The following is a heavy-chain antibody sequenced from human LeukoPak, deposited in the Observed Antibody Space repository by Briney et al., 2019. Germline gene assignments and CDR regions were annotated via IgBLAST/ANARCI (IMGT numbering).Heavy chain of an antibody. V-gene: IGHV4-38-2*02. CDR1: GYSIRSGYY. CDR2: IYHSGST. D-gene: IGHD3-3*01. Sequence: PSETLSLTCAVSGYSIRSGYYWGWIRQPPGKGLEWIGSIYHSGSTYYNPSLKSRVTISVDTSKNQFSLKLSSVTAADTAVYYCARESRTIFGVVIIPFDYWGQGTLVTVSS. J-gene: IGHJ4*02. CDR3: ARESRTIFGVVIIPFDY.